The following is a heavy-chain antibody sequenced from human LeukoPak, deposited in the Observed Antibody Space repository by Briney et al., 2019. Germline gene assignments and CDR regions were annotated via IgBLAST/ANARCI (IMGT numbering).Heavy chain of an antibody. D-gene: IGHD3-16*01. J-gene: IGHJ3*02. V-gene: IGHV3-9*03. CDR3: AKDFDPDVSPYDAFDI. CDR2: ISWNSGRI. CDR1: GFNFDTYA. Sequence: GGSLRLSCAASGFNFDTYAMHWVRQAPGKGLEWVSGISWNSGRIAYADSVKGRFTISRDNAKNSLYLQMNSLRTEDMALYYCAKDFDPDVSPYDAFDIWGQGTMVTVSS.